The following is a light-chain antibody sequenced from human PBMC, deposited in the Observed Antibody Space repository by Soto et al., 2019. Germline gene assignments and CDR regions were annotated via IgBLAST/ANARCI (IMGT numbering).Light chain of an antibody. Sequence: QSVLTQPASVSGSPGQSITISCTGTSTDIGTYSRVSWYLQYPGKAPKLMIYDVSKRPSGVPDRFSGSKSGNTASLTISGLQAEDEADYYCCSYAGSFVVFGGGTKLTVL. CDR2: DVS. CDR1: STDIGTYSR. CDR3: CSYAGSFVV. J-gene: IGLJ2*01. V-gene: IGLV2-11*01.